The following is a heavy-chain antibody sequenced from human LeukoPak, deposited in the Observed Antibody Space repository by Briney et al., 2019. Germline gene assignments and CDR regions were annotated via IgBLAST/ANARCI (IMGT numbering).Heavy chain of an antibody. J-gene: IGHJ6*02. V-gene: IGHV3-7*01. Sequence: GGSLRLSCAASGFTFSSYWMSWVRQAPGKGLEWVANIKQDGSEKYYVDSVKGRFTISRDTAKNSLYLQMNSLRAEDTAVYYCARDNRGSGWYYYYYGMDVWGQGTTVTVSS. D-gene: IGHD6-19*01. CDR1: GFTFSSYW. CDR2: IKQDGSEK. CDR3: ARDNRGSGWYYYYYGMDV.